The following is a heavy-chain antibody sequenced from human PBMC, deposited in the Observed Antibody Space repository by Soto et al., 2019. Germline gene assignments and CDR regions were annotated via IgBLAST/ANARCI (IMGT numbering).Heavy chain of an antibody. J-gene: IGHJ4*02. Sequence: GGSLRLSCAASGFTFSSHAMNWVRQAPGKGLEWVALIWNAGNNKYYADAGSVKGRFTISRDNSRNTLYLEINNARADDTAVYYCVRGPDYSNFGYFDSWGQGILVTVSS. D-gene: IGHD4-4*01. CDR3: VRGPDYSNFGYFDS. CDR2: IWNAGNNK. CDR1: GFTFSSHA. V-gene: IGHV3-33*01.